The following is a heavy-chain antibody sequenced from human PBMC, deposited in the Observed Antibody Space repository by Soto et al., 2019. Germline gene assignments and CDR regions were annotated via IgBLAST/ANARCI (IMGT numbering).Heavy chain of an antibody. D-gene: IGHD3-10*01. CDR2: INPDNGDT. J-gene: IGHJ6*03. CDR3: ARGRKNPGHYFYYMDV. V-gene: IGHV1-18*01. Sequence: QVQLVQSGAELKKPGASVRVACKASGYTFTNDGISWVRQAPGQAPEWMAWINPDNGDTNYAQKVQGRLTLTTDTSTSTAYMELRSLRSDDTAVYYCARGRKNPGHYFYYMDVWGKGTSVTVSS. CDR1: GYTFTNDG.